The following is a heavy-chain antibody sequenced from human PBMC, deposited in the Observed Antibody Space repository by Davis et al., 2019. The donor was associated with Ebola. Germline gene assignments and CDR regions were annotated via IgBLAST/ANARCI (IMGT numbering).Heavy chain of an antibody. CDR3: ARQESLYGSSDY. J-gene: IGHJ4*02. Sequence: GESLKISCKGSGYGFADYWIAWVRQTPRKGLEWMGIIYAGDSDTRYSPSFEGQVTISVDRSITTAYLQWRSLRASDTAIYYCARQESLYGSSDYWGQGTLVTVSS. D-gene: IGHD3-22*01. CDR2: IYAGDSDT. V-gene: IGHV5-51*01. CDR1: GYGFADYW.